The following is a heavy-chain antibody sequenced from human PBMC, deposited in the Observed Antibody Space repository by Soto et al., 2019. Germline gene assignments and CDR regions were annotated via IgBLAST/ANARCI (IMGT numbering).Heavy chain of an antibody. Sequence: PSETLSLTCSVSSGSISSSLYYWGWIRQPPGKGPEWIGTIYSTVSTHYNPSLKSRVTISVDTSKNQFSLELNSVTAADTAVYYCARLPYYDTPPVTFDIWGQGAMVTVSS. V-gene: IGHV4-39*01. CDR1: SGSISSSLYY. CDR3: ARLPYYDTPPVTFDI. D-gene: IGHD3-22*01. J-gene: IGHJ3*02. CDR2: IYSTVST.